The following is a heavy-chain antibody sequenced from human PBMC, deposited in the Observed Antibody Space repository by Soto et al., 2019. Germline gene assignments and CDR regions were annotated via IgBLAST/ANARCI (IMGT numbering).Heavy chain of an antibody. D-gene: IGHD2-15*01. CDR3: ARDHCSGGSCYFHD. Sequence: QVQLQESGPGLVNPSQTLSLTCTVSGGPISRGGNYWSWMHQHTVKGLEWIGYSYYSGSTIYNQSLKSRVTRSVDTSKNQCSLKLSSVTAADTAVYYCARDHCSGGSCYFHDWGQGTLVTVSS. CDR1: GGPISRGGNY. V-gene: IGHV4-31*03. J-gene: IGHJ4*02. CDR2: SYYSGST.